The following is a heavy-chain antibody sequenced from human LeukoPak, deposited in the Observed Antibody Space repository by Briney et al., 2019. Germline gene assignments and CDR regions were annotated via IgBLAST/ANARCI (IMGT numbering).Heavy chain of an antibody. J-gene: IGHJ6*03. CDR1: GFTFSSYG. CDR3: AREYYDILTGYYLYYYYYMDV. D-gene: IGHD3-9*01. CDR2: ISGSGGST. Sequence: GGSLRLSCAASGFTFSSYGMSWVRQAPGKGLEWVSAISGSGGSTYYADSVKGRFTISRDNSKNTLYLQMNSLRAEDTAVYYCAREYYDILTGYYLYYYYYMDVWGKGTTVTISS. V-gene: IGHV3-23*01.